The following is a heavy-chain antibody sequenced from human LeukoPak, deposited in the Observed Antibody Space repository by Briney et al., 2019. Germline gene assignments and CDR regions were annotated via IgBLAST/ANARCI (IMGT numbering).Heavy chain of an antibody. V-gene: IGHV3-21*01. CDR1: GFTFSSYS. D-gene: IGHD3-22*01. CDR2: ISTSSSYI. J-gene: IGHJ4*02. Sequence: PGGSLRLSCAAPGFTFSSYSMNWVRQAPGKGLEWVSSISTSSSYIYYADSVKGRFTISRDNAKNSLYLQMNSLRAEDTAVYYCASYYYDSSGYPGDYWGQGTLVTVSS. CDR3: ASYYYDSSGYPGDY.